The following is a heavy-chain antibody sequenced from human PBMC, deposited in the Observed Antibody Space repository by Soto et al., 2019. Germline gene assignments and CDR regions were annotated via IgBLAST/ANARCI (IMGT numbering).Heavy chain of an antibody. CDR3: ARSGYSTLGYYYYGMDV. Sequence: QVQLVQSGAEVKKPGSSVKVSCKASGDTFSSYAISWVRQDPGQGLEWMGGIIPIFGTANYAQKFQGRVTITADESTSTAYMEPSSLRSEDTAVYYCARSGYSTLGYYYYGMDVWGQGTTVTVSS. D-gene: IGHD3-3*01. J-gene: IGHJ6*02. V-gene: IGHV1-69*01. CDR2: IIPIFGTA. CDR1: GDTFSSYA.